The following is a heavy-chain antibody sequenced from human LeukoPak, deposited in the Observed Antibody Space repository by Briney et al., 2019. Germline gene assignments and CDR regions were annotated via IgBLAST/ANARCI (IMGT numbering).Heavy chain of an antibody. CDR1: GDSVSSNSAA. D-gene: IGHD1-26*01. Sequence: SQTLSLTCAISGDSVSSNSAAWNWIRQSPSRGLEWLGRTYYRSKWYYDYTVAVKSRISINPDTSKNQFSLKLSSVTAADTAVYYCARVGGSYYDYFDFWGQGTLVTVSS. J-gene: IGHJ4*02. CDR3: ARVGGSYYDYFDF. V-gene: IGHV6-1*01. CDR2: TYYRSKWYY.